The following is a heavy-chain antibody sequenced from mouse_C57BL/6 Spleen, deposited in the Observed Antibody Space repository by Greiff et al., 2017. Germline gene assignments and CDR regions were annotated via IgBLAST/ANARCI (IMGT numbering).Heavy chain of an antibody. CDR2: ISYSGST. V-gene: IGHV3-1*01. Sequence: VQLQQSGPGMVKPSQSLSLSCTVTGYSITSGYDWHWIRHFPGNKLEWMGYISYSGSTNYNPPLKSQSSITHDPSRNPFFLMLNSVTTEDTATYCGARGSTLWYLDVWGTGTTVTVSS. D-gene: IGHD1-1*01. CDR3: ARGSTLWYLDV. CDR1: GYSITSGYD. J-gene: IGHJ1*03.